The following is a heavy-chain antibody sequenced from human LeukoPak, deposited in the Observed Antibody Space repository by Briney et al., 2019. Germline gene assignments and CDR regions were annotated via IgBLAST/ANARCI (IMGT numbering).Heavy chain of an antibody. V-gene: IGHV3-74*01. CDR1: GFTFSRNW. CDR3: ASGSGSYFPGY. CDR2: INIDGSST. J-gene: IGHJ4*02. Sequence: PGGSLRLSCAASGFTFSRNWMYWVRQAPGKGLVWVSRINIDGSSTSYADSMKGRFTISRDNAKNTLYLQMNSLRAEDTAVYYCASGSGSYFPGYWGQGTLVPVSS. D-gene: IGHD3-10*01.